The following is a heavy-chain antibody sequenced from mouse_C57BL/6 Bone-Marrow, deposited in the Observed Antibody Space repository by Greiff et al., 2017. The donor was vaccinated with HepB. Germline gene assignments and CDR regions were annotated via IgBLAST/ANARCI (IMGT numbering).Heavy chain of an antibody. D-gene: IGHD1-1*01. J-gene: IGHJ2*01. V-gene: IGHV1-82*01. Sequence: QVQLQQSGPELVKPGASVKISCKASGYAFSSSWMNWVKQRPGKGLEWIGRIYPGDGDTNYNGKFKGKATLTADKSSSTAYMQLSSLTSEDSAVYFCARPYYYGSSYLLYYFDYWGQGTTLTVSS. CDR1: GYAFSSSW. CDR3: ARPYYYGSSYLLYYFDY. CDR2: IYPGDGDT.